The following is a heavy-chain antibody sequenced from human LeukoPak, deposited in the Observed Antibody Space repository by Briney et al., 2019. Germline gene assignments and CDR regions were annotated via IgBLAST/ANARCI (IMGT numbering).Heavy chain of an antibody. V-gene: IGHV1-46*01. D-gene: IGHD1-26*01. CDR2: INPSGGST. J-gene: IGHJ3*02. CDR3: ARDLLVGARGLSAFDI. Sequence: GASVKVSCKASGYTFTSYYMHWVRQAPGQGLEWMGIINPSGGSTSYAQKFQGRVTMTRDMSTSTVYMELSSLRSEDTAVYYCARDLLVGARGLSAFDIWGQGTMVTVSS. CDR1: GYTFTSYY.